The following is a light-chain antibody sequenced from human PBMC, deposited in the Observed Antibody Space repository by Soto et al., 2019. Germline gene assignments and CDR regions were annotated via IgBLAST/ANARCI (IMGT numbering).Light chain of an antibody. CDR2: DVS. Sequence: HCVLNHASSVFGSPGQSITISLPGTKYEIGSFKYVSWYQQHPGKAPKLIIFDVSNRPSGVSNRFSGSKSGNTASLTISGLQAEDEADYYCSSYTTTSSLGVFGTGTKVTV. J-gene: IGLJ1*01. V-gene: IGLV2-14*01. CDR1: KYEIGSFKY. CDR3: SSYTTTSSLGV.